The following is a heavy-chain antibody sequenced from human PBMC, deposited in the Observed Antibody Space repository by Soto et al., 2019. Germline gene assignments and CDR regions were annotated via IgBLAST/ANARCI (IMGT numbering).Heavy chain of an antibody. D-gene: IGHD4-17*01. V-gene: IGHV2-5*02. J-gene: IGHJ4*02. CDR2: IYWDDDK. CDR1: GFSLSTNGVG. Sequence: ESGPTLVNPTQTLTLTCTFSGFSLSTNGVGVGWIRQPPGKALEWLALIYWDDDKRYSPSLKSRLTITKDTSKNQVVLTMTNMDPVDTATYYCAHSPRITVTTLYYFDYWGQGTLVTVSS. CDR3: AHSPRITVTTLYYFDY.